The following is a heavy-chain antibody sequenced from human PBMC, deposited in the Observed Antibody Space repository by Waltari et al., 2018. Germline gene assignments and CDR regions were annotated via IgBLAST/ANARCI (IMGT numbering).Heavy chain of an antibody. CDR2: INHSGST. J-gene: IGHJ3*02. V-gene: IGHV4-34*01. CDR1: GGSFSGYY. CDR3: ARAGRRTTVTPGTRGRAFDI. D-gene: IGHD4-17*01. Sequence: QVQLQQWGAGLLKPSETLSLTCAVYGGSFSGYYWSWIRQPPGKGLEWIGEINHSGSTNYHPSLKRRVTISVDTSKNQFSLKLSSVTAADTAVCYCARAGRRTTVTPGTRGRAFDIWGQGTMVTVSS.